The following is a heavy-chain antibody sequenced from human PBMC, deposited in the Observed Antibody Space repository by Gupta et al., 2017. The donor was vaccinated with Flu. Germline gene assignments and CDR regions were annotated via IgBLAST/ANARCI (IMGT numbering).Heavy chain of an antibody. CDR3: ARVHVYGDYRGYYFDY. CDR2: IDWDDDK. CDR1: GFSLSTSGMR. Sequence: QVTLKESGPALVKSTETLTLTCTFSGFSLSTSGMRVSWIRQAPGKALEWLARIDWDDDKFYSTSLKTRLTISKDTSKNQVVLTMTNMDPVGTATYYCARVHVYGDYRGYYFDYWGQGTLVTVSS. J-gene: IGHJ4*02. V-gene: IGHV2-70*04. D-gene: IGHD3-3*01.